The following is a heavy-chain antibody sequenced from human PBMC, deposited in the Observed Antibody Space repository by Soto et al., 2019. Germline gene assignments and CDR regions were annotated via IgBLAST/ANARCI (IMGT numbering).Heavy chain of an antibody. J-gene: IGHJ4*02. D-gene: IGHD2-2*01. CDR2: IDPSSGGT. V-gene: IGHV1-2*02. CDR1: GYTFTGYY. CDR3: ARDRGVPAVTITSPDS. Sequence: ASVKVSCKASGYTFTGYYIHWVRQAPGQGPEWMGWIDPSSGGTNFAQQFQGRVTMTRDTSISTAYMELSRLRSDDAAVYYCARDRGVPAVTITSPDSWGQGTLVTVSS.